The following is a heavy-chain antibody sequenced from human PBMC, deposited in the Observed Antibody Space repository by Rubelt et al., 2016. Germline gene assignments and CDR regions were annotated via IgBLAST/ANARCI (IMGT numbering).Heavy chain of an antibody. CDR1: GGSISSSSYY. CDR3: AGDDFWSGYYQALDI. J-gene: IGHJ3*02. D-gene: IGHD3-3*01. Sequence: QLQLQESGPGLVKPSETLSLTCTVSGGSISSSSYYWGWIRQPPGKGLEWIGSIYYSGSTYYNPSFKSGVTISVDTSKNRGSLKLSSVTAADTAVYYWAGDDFWSGYYQALDIWGQGTMVTVSS. V-gene: IGHV4-39*02. CDR2: IYYSGST.